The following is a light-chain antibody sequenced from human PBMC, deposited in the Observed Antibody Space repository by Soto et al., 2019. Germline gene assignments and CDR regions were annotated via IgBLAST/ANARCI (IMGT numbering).Light chain of an antibody. Sequence: DIQMTQSPSTLSASVGDGVTITCRASQSIKNWLAWYQQKPGEAPKLLIYKASTLESGVPSRFSGSGSGTEFTLTISCLQPDDVATYHCQQYNSYSQFTFGPGTKVDIK. J-gene: IGKJ3*01. CDR3: QQYNSYSQFT. V-gene: IGKV1-5*03. CDR2: KAS. CDR1: QSIKNW.